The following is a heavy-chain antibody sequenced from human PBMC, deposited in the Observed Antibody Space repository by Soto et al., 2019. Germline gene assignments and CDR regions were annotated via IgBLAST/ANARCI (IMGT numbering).Heavy chain of an antibody. J-gene: IGHJ5*02. Sequence: ASVKVSCKASGYTFTGYYMHWVRQAPGQGLEWMGWINPNSGGTNYAQKFKGRVTMTRDTSISTAYMELSRLRSDDTAVYYCARDQDWNYGWFDPWGQGTLVTVSS. CDR1: GYTFTGYY. CDR2: INPNSGGT. D-gene: IGHD1-7*01. CDR3: ARDQDWNYGWFDP. V-gene: IGHV1-2*02.